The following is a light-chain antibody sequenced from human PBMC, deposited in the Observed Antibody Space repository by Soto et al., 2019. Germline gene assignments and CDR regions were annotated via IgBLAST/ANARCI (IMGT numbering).Light chain of an antibody. V-gene: IGLV2-14*01. CDR3: SSYATGGSYV. CDR2: DVS. J-gene: IGLJ1*01. CDR1: SSDVGGYNS. Sequence: LTQPASVSGSPGHSIAISCTGTSSDVGGYNSVSWYQQHPGKAPKLLIYDVSNRPSGVSNRFSGSKSGNTASLTISGLQAEDEDDYYCSSYATGGSYVFGTGNKVTVL.